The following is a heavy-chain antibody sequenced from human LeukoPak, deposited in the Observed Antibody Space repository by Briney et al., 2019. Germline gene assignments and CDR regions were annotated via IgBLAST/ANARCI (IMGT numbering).Heavy chain of an antibody. CDR2: ISYDGSDE. CDR3: VRAPPYYYDSSGYHDY. V-gene: IGHV3-30*04. Sequence: PGRSLRLSCAASGFTFSNYAIHWVRQTPGKGLEWVTMISYDGSDEYFADSVKGRFSISRDNSKNTVYLQMNSLGVEGTAVYYCVRAPPYYYDSSGYHDYWGQGSLVTVSS. J-gene: IGHJ4*02. CDR1: GFTFSNYA. D-gene: IGHD3-22*01.